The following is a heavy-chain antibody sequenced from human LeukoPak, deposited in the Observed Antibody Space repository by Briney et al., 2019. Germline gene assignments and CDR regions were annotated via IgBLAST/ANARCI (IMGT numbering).Heavy chain of an antibody. V-gene: IGHV1-69*05. CDR3: ARGNLFVRGTYYFDY. J-gene: IGHJ4*02. CDR1: GGTFSSYA. Sequence: SVKVSCKASGGTFSSYAISWVRQAPGQGLEWMGGIIPIFGTANYAQQFQGRVTITTDESTSTAYMELSSLRSEDTAVYYCARGNLFVRGTYYFDYWGQGTLVTVSS. D-gene: IGHD3-16*02. CDR2: IIPIFGTA.